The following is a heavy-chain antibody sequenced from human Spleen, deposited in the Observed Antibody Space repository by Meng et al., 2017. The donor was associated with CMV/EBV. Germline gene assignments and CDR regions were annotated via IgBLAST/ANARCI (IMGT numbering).Heavy chain of an antibody. CDR2: INPNSGGT. V-gene: IGHV1-2*02. D-gene: IGHD1-26*01. CDR3: TRTSGSLGWFDP. CDR1: GYTFTDYY. J-gene: IGHJ5*02. Sequence: CKAPGYTFTDYYMPWVRQAPGQGLEWMGWINPNSGGTNYAQKFQGRVTMTRDTSISTAHMALSRLRSDDTAVYYCTRTSGSLGWFDPWGQGTLVTVSS.